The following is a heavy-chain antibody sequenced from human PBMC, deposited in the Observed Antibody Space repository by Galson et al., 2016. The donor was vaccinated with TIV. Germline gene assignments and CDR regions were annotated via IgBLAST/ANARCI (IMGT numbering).Heavy chain of an antibody. V-gene: IGHV3-30*04. D-gene: IGHD3-22*01. Sequence: SLRLSCAASGFTFSTFAIHWVRQAPGKGLEWVAVITYDGSDKYYAESVKGRFTISRDNSKKTVYLQVNSLGAEDTAVYYCARGRDYYDTIVYYLFDYWGQGTLVTVSS. CDR1: GFTFSTFA. J-gene: IGHJ4*02. CDR3: ARGRDYYDTIVYYLFDY. CDR2: ITYDGSDK.